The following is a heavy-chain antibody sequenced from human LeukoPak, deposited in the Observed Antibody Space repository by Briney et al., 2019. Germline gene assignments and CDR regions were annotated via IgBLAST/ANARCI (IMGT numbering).Heavy chain of an antibody. CDR2: IRSKANSYAT. CDR1: GFTFSGSA. CDR3: TRTPPYGSGSYPPRQFDY. J-gene: IGHJ4*02. Sequence: PGGSLRLPCAASGFTFSGSAMHWVRQASGKGLEWVGRIRSKANSYATAYAASVKGRFTISRDDSKNTAYLQMNSLKTEDTAVYYCTRTPPYGSGSYPPRQFDYWGQGTLDTVSS. D-gene: IGHD3-10*01. V-gene: IGHV3-73*01.